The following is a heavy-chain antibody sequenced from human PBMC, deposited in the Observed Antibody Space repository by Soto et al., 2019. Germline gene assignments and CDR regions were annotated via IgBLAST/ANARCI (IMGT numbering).Heavy chain of an antibody. D-gene: IGHD3-10*01. J-gene: IGHJ4*02. CDR3: VGGQYYFDY. CDR2: ISYDGSDK. V-gene: IGHV3-30*03. Sequence: QVQLVESGGGVVQPGRSLRLSCAASGFPFTSYGMHWVREGPDKGLEWVAIISYDGSDKYDADSVKGRFTISRDNSKNTLYLQMNSLSPEDMALYYCVGGQYYFDYRGQGTLVIVSS. CDR1: GFPFTSYG.